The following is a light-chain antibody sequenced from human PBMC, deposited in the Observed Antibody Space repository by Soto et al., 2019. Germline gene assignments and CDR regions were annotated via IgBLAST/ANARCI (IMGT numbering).Light chain of an antibody. Sequence: DNQMTQSPSTVSASMGERVTITCRASQGLSSWLAWYQQKSGKAPELLIFATSTLQSGVPSRFSGSGSGTEFTLTISSLQPEDFATYFCQHAGVFGPGTKVDV. CDR3: QHAGV. CDR2: ATS. V-gene: IGKV1-12*01. CDR1: QGLSSW. J-gene: IGKJ3*01.